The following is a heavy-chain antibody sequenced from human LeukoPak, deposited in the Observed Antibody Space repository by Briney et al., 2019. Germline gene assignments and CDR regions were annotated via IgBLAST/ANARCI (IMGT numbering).Heavy chain of an antibody. CDR1: GFTFSSYE. Sequence: GGSLRLSCAASGFTFSSYEMNWVRQAPGKGLEWVSYISSSGSTIYYADSVKGRFTISRDNAKNSLYLQMNSLRAEDTAVYYCARDRGYNWNDGILGAFDIWGQGTMVTVSS. CDR3: ARDRGYNWNDGILGAFDI. J-gene: IGHJ3*02. D-gene: IGHD1-1*01. CDR2: ISSSGSTI. V-gene: IGHV3-48*03.